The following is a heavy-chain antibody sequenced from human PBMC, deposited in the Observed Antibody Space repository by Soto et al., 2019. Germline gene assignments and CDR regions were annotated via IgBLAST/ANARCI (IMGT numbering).Heavy chain of an antibody. D-gene: IGHD6-6*01. J-gene: IGHJ4*02. CDR3: ARHSLIRGKQLGFFAY. CDR2: IYYSGST. V-gene: IGHV4-39*01. Sequence: ASETLSLTCTVSGGSISSSSYYWGWIRQPPGKGLEWIGSIYYSGSTYYNPSLKSRVTISVDTSKNQFSLKLSSVTAADTAVYYCARHSLIRGKQLGFFAYWGQGTLVTVSS. CDR1: GGSISSSSYY.